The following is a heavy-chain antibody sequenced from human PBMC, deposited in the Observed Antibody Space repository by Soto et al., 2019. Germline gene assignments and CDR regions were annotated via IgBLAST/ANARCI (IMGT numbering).Heavy chain of an antibody. CDR1: GGSISSYY. J-gene: IGHJ5*02. V-gene: IGHV4-59*01. CDR3: ARSPRGYGDYDVRFGTRFDP. Sequence: NPSETLSLTCTVSGGSISSYYWSWIRQPPGKGLEWIGYIYYSGSTNYNPSLKSRVTISVDTSKNQFSLKLSSVTAADTAVYYCARSPRGYGDYDVRFGTRFDPWGQGTLVTVSS. CDR2: IYYSGST. D-gene: IGHD4-17*01.